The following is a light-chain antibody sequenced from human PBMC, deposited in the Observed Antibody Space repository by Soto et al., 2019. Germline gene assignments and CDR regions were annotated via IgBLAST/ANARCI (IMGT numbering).Light chain of an antibody. V-gene: IGLV2-14*01. Sequence: QSVLTQPASVSGSPGQSITISCTGTSSDVGGYNYVSWYQEHPGKAPKLMIYDVSNRPSGVSNRFSGSKSGNTASLTISGLQAEYEADYYCSSYTTDSTSVFGNGTKVTV. CDR3: SSYTTDSTSV. J-gene: IGLJ1*01. CDR2: DVS. CDR1: SSDVGGYNY.